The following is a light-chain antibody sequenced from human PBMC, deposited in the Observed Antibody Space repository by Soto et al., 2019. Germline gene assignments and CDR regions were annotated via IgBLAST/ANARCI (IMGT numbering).Light chain of an antibody. V-gene: IGKV3-11*01. CDR2: DAS. CDR1: QSVSGN. Sequence: EIAMTQSPATLSVSAVERATLSCRASQSVSGNLAWYQQKPRQATRLLIYDASNRATGIPARFSGSGSGTDFTLTISSLEPEDFSVYYCQQRSNWPLITFGQGTRLEIK. J-gene: IGKJ5*01. CDR3: QQRSNWPLIT.